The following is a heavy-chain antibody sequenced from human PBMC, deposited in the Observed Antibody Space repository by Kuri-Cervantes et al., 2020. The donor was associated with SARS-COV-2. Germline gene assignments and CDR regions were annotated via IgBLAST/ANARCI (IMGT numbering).Heavy chain of an antibody. V-gene: IGHV3-11*04. D-gene: IGHD4-17*01. CDR2: ISTGGSTI. CDR1: GFTFSDYY. Sequence: GGSLRLSCAASGFTFSDYYMSWIRQAPGKGLEWVSYISTGGSTIYYADSVKGRFTISRDNAKNSLYLQMNSLRAEDTAVYYCARDFGYGDNNWFDPWGQGTLVTGSS. J-gene: IGHJ5*02. CDR3: ARDFGYGDNNWFDP.